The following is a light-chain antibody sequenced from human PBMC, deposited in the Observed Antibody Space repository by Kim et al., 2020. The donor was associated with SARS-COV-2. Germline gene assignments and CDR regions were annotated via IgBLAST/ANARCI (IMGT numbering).Light chain of an antibody. CDR3: QKYDSAPWT. CDR1: QGISSY. CDR2: AAS. V-gene: IGKV1-27*01. Sequence: DIQMTQSPSSLSASVGDGVTITCRASQGISSYLAWYQQKPGKVPELLIYAASALQSGVPSRFSGSGSGTDFTLTISSLQPEDVATYYCQKYDSAPWTFGQWTKVEIK. J-gene: IGKJ1*01.